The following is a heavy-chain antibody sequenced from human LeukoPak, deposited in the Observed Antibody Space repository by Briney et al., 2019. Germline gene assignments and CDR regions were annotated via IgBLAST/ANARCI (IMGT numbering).Heavy chain of an antibody. D-gene: IGHD2-15*01. J-gene: IGHJ4*02. CDR2: IHSTGST. CDR1: GGSLRNYY. V-gene: IGHV4-4*07. Sequence: PSETLSLTCTVSGGSLRNYYWRWIRQRARKGRGRIGHIHSTGSTNYKPPLESRVTLSVDTAKNQFSLKLSSVTAAETAVYYCAREEFLGITWYLFGYWGQGTLVTVSS. CDR3: AREEFLGITWYLFGY.